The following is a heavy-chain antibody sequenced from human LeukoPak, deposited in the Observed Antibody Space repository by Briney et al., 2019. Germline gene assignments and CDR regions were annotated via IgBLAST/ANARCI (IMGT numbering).Heavy chain of an antibody. J-gene: IGHJ5*02. CDR3: ARDSEGYYDSSGLNWFDP. CDR2: MLQNGGER. D-gene: IGHD3-22*01. CDR1: GFTFSNFW. Sequence: GGSLRLSCAASGFTFSNFWMTWVRQAPGKGLEWVANMLQNGGERNYADSVRGRFTISRDNAKNSLYLQMNSLRAEDTAVYYCARDSEGYYDSSGLNWFDPWGQGTLVTVSS. V-gene: IGHV3-7*01.